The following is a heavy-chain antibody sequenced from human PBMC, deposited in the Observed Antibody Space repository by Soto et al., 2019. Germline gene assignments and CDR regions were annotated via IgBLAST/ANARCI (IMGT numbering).Heavy chain of an antibody. CDR1: GGTFSSYA. D-gene: IGHD3-22*01. V-gene: IGHV1-46*01. CDR2: INPSGGSK. CDR3: ERDLPDDSSAYINPYIAY. Sequence: ASVKVSCKASGGTFSSYAISWVRQAPGQGLEWMGIINPSGGSKSYAHKFQCRVTMTRDTSTTTVYMELSSLTSEDTAVYYSERDLPDDSSAYINPYIAYWGQGNLVTVSS. J-gene: IGHJ4*02.